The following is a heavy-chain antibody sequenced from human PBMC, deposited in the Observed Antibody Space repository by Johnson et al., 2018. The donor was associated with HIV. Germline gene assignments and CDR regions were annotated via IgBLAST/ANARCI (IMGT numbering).Heavy chain of an antibody. J-gene: IGHJ3*02. Sequence: VQLVESGGRVVRPGGSLRLSCAASGFTFDDYGMTWVRQAPGKGLEWVSGIDWNGGSTSYAGSVKGPFTISRDNAKNSLYLQMNSLRAEDTALYCCARWSAEGSDAFDIWGQGTMVTVS. V-gene: IGHV3-20*04. CDR3: ARWSAEGSDAFDI. CDR1: GFTFDDYG. D-gene: IGHD1-26*01. CDR2: IDWNGGST.